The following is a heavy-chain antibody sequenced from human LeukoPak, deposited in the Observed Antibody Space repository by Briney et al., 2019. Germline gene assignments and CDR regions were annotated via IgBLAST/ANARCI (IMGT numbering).Heavy chain of an antibody. D-gene: IGHD3-3*01. Sequence: GGSLRLSCAASGFTFSSYGMHWVRQAPGKGLEWVAVIWYDGSNKYYADSVKGRFTISRDNSKNTLYLQMNSLRAGDTAVYYCANGGYDFWSGVHYYYYYMDVWGKGTTVTVSS. J-gene: IGHJ6*03. CDR3: ANGGYDFWSGVHYYYYYMDV. V-gene: IGHV3-33*06. CDR1: GFTFSSYG. CDR2: IWYDGSNK.